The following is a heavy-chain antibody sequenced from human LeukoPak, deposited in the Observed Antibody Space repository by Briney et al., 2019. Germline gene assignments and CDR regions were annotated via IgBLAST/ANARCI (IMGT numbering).Heavy chain of an antibody. CDR1: GGSISSGGYY. D-gene: IGHD3-3*01. J-gene: IGHJ4*02. CDR2: IYYSGST. V-gene: IGHV4-31*03. CDR3: ARTLRFLEWFDY. Sequence: PSETLSLTCTVSGGSISSGGYYWSWIRQYPGKGLEWIGYIYYSGSTYYNPSLKSRVTISVDTSKNQFSLKLSSVTAADTAVYYCARTLRFLEWFDYWGQGTLVTVSS.